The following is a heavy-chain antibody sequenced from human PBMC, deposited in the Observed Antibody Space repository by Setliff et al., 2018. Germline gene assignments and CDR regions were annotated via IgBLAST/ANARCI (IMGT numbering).Heavy chain of an antibody. CDR1: GFTFSYYA. V-gene: IGHV3-23*03. J-gene: IGHJ4*02. D-gene: IGHD3-10*01. Sequence: GGSLRLSCAASGFTFSYYALTWVRQAPGKGLEWFSIIYSTGRTTYSADSVKGRFTISRDNSKNTLYLQMSSLRSEDTAVYYCARDRGPGGGLDYWGQGTLVTVSS. CDR3: ARDRGPGGGLDY. CDR2: IYSTGRTT.